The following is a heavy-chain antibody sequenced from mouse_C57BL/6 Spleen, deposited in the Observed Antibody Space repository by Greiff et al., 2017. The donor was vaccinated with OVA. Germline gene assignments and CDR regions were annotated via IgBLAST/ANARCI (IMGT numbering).Heavy chain of an antibody. J-gene: IGHJ2*01. V-gene: IGHV5-16*01. D-gene: IGHD2-1*01. CDR2: INYDGSST. CDR3: AREVYGNYLDY. CDR1: GFTFSDYY. Sequence: EVMLVESEGGLVQPGSSMKLSCTASGFTFSDYYMAWVRQVPEKGLEWVANINYDGSSTYYLDSLKSRFIISRDNAKNILYLQMSSLKSEDTATYYCAREVYGNYLDYWGQGTTLTVSS.